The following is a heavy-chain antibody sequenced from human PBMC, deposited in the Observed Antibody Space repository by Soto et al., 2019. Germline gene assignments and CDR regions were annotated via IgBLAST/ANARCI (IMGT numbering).Heavy chain of an antibody. J-gene: IGHJ6*02. Sequence: GGSLRLSCAASGFTFSSSAMSWVRQAPGRGLEWVSGISDTGVATYYADSVKGRFTISRDNSKNTLYLQMNSLRAEDAAVHYSTSCCGGSCYSGDGMGVWGQGTTVTVSS. D-gene: IGHD2-15*01. CDR3: TSCCGGSCYSGDGMGV. CDR1: GFTFSSSA. CDR2: ISDTGVAT. V-gene: IGHV3-23*01.